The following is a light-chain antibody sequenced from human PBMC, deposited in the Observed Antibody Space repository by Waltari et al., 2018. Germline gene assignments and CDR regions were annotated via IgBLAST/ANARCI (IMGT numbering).Light chain of an antibody. CDR3: SSYAGSNNVV. V-gene: IGLV2-8*01. CDR2: EVS. CDR1: SSDVGRYNY. J-gene: IGLJ2*01. Sequence: QSALTQPPSASGSPGQSVTISCTGTSSDVGRYNYVSWYQQHPGKAPKLVIYEVSKRPSGVPARLSGSKSGNTASRTVSGLQAEDEADYYCSSYAGSNNVVFGGGTKLTVL.